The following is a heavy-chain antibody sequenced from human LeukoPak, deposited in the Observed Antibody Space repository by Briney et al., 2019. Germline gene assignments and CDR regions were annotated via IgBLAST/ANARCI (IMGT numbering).Heavy chain of an antibody. V-gene: IGHV3-74*01. CDR2: INSDGTNT. Sequence: GGSLRLSCAASEFTFSTYCMHWVRQAPGKGLVWVSRINSDGTNTDYADSVKGRFTISRDNAKNTLYMQMNSLRVDDTAVYYCVREASGVSSSAFDVWGQGTMVTVST. D-gene: IGHD1-26*01. CDR3: VREASGVSSSAFDV. CDR1: EFTFSTYC. J-gene: IGHJ3*01.